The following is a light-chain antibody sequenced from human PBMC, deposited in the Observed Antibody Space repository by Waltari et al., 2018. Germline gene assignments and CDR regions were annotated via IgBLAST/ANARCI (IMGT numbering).Light chain of an antibody. CDR1: QRISSY. V-gene: IGKV1-39*01. CDR2: AAT. CDR3: QQSYSTPRT. J-gene: IGKJ1*01. Sequence: DIQMTQSPSSLSASVGDRVTITCRASQRISSYLNWYQQKPGKAPKLLIYAATSLQSGVPSRCTGGGSGTDFTLTISSLQPEDFATYYCQQSYSTPRTFGQGTKVDIK.